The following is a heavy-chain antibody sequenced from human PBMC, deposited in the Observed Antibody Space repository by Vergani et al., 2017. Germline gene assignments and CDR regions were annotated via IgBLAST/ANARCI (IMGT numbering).Heavy chain of an antibody. D-gene: IGHD2-2*01. CDR1: GGSMSSGSSY. Sequence: QVQLQESGPGLVRPSQTLSLICTVSGGSMSSGSSYWSWIRQSAGKGLEWIGRIYYSGSTYYNPSLKSRVTISVDTSKNQFSLKLSSVTAADTAVYYCARLGTRGFVVVPAAASPFDYWGQGTLVTVSS. V-gene: IGHV4-61*02. CDR3: ARLGTRGFVVVPAAASPFDY. CDR2: IYYSGST. J-gene: IGHJ4*02.